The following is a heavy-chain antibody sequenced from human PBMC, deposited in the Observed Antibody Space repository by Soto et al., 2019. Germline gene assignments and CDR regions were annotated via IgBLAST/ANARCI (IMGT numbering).Heavy chain of an antibody. V-gene: IGHV4-59*01. CDR3: ARTGRSYYNNWFDP. Sequence: SETLSLTCTVSGGSISSYYWSWIRQPPGKGLEWIGYIYYSVSTNYNPSLKSRVTISVDTFKNQFSLKLSSVTAADTAVYYCARTGRSYYNNWFDPWGQGTLVTVSS. J-gene: IGHJ5*02. CDR2: IYYSVST. CDR1: GGSISSYY. D-gene: IGHD1-26*01.